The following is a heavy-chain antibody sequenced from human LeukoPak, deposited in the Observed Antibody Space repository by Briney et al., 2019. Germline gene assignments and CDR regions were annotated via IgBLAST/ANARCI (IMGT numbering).Heavy chain of an antibody. CDR3: ARAPGGLYDILTSYYRDRYFDY. Sequence: PSETLSLICAVYGVSFSGYYWSWLRRPPGKGLEWIGEINHSGSTNYNPSFKSRVTISVDTAKNQFSLKLSSVTAADTAVYYCARAPGGLYDILTSYYRDRYFDYWGQGTLVTVSS. J-gene: IGHJ4*02. D-gene: IGHD3-9*01. V-gene: IGHV4-34*01. CDR1: GVSFSGYY. CDR2: INHSGST.